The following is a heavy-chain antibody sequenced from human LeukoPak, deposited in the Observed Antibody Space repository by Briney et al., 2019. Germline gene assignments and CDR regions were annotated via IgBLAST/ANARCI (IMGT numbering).Heavy chain of an antibody. J-gene: IGHJ3*02. CDR3: ASGLPYSTGRRAFDI. CDR1: GGSFSGYY. V-gene: IGHV4-34*01. Sequence: SETLSLTCAVYGGSFSGYYWSWIRQPPGKGLEWIGEINHSGSTNYNPSLKSRVTISVDTSKNQFSLKLSSVTAADTAVYYCASGLPYSTGRRAFDIWGQGTMVTVSS. D-gene: IGHD3-9*01. CDR2: INHSGST.